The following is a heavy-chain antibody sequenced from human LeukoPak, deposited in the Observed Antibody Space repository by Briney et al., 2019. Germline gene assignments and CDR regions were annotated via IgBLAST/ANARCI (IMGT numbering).Heavy chain of an antibody. Sequence: PSETLSLTCTVSGGSLSSGSYYWSWFRQPPGTGLEWIGYIYYSGSTNYNPSLKSRVTISVDTSKNQFSLKLSSVTAADTAVYYCARVPRTMVRGVIILGFDPWGQGTLVTVSS. V-gene: IGHV4-61*01. CDR1: GGSLSSGSYY. CDR3: ARVPRTMVRGVIILGFDP. J-gene: IGHJ5*02. D-gene: IGHD3-10*01. CDR2: IYYSGST.